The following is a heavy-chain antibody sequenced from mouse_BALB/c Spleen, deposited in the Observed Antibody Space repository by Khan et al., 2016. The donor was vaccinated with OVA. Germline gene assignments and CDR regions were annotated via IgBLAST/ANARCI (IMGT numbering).Heavy chain of an antibody. CDR3: ARGGYASLAY. CDR1: GYSFTDYL. D-gene: IGHD6-1*01. J-gene: IGHJ3*01. Sequence: QVQLQQSGAELVRPGTSVKVSCKASGYSFTDYLIDWVKQRPGQGLEWIGVINPGSGDTHYNEKFTGKAILTAANSSRTAYMQLSRLTHDASAIYFCARGGYASLAYWGQGTLVTVSP. V-gene: IGHV1-54*01. CDR2: INPGSGDT.